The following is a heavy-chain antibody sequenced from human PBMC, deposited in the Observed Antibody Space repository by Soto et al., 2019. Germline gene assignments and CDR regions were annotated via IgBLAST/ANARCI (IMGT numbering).Heavy chain of an antibody. CDR2: MNHDGIT. V-gene: IGHV4-34*01. J-gene: IGHJ6*02. CDR1: GGSFTGYY. D-gene: IGHD3-10*01. Sequence: QVQLRQWGAGLLKPSETLSLTCGVYGGSFTGYYWTWIRQPPGERLEWIGEMNHDGITNYNPSLKSRVAITLDTYKNQFSLRLTSVPASDTAVYFCARGEEYLREVTVYYHGMDVWGQGTTVTVSS. CDR3: ARGEEYLREVTVYYHGMDV.